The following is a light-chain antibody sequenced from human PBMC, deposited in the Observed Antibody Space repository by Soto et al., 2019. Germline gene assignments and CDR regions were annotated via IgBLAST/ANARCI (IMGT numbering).Light chain of an antibody. V-gene: IGLV1-51*02. CDR2: END. CDR3: GAWDNSLSAGV. J-gene: IGLJ3*02. CDR1: TSNIGNRY. Sequence: QSVLAQPPSLSAAPGQKVTISCSGSTSNIGNRYVSWYQQLPGTAPKLLIYENDKRPSGIPDRFSASKSGTSATLGITGLQTGDEADYYCGAWDNSLSAGVFGGGTNLTVL.